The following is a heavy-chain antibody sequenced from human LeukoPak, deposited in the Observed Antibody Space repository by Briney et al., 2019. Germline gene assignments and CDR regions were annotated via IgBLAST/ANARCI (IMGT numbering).Heavy chain of an antibody. V-gene: IGHV1-24*01. CDR2: FDPEDGET. CDR3: ATDGQRGYSGYDTAFDI. CDR1: GYTPTELS. J-gene: IGHJ3*02. D-gene: IGHD5-12*01. Sequence: ASVKVSCKVSGYTPTELSMHWVRQAPGKGLEWMGGFDPEDGETIYAQKFQGRVTMTEDTSTDTAYMELSSLRSEDTAVYYCATDGQRGYSGYDTAFDIWGQGTMVTVSS.